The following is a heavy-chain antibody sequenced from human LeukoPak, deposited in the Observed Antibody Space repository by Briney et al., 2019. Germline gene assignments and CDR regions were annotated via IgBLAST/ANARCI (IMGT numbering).Heavy chain of an antibody. V-gene: IGHV1-8*01. D-gene: IGHD3-16*02. CDR1: GYTLTSYD. CDR3: ARAVAYDYVWGSYRYLYDY. CDR2: MNPNSGNT. Sequence: ASVKVSCKASGYTLTSYDINWVRQATGQGLEWMGWMNPNSGNTGYAQKFQGRVTMTRNTSISTAYMELSSLRSEDTAVYYCARAVAYDYVWGSYRYLYDYWGQGTLVTVSS. J-gene: IGHJ4*02.